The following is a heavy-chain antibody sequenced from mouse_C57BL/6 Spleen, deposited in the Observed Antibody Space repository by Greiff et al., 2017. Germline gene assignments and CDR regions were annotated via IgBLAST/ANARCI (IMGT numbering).Heavy chain of an antibody. CDR1: GFTFSDAW. CDR2: IRNKANNHAT. J-gene: IGHJ1*03. D-gene: IGHD1-1*01. CDR3: TRPGITTVERNWYFDV. V-gene: IGHV6-6*01. Sequence: DVMLVESGGGLVQPGGSMKLSCAASGFTFSDAWMDWVRQSPEKGLEWVAEIRNKANNHATYYAESVKGRFTISRDDSKSSVYLQMNSLRAEDTGIYYCTRPGITTVERNWYFDVWGTGTTVTVSS.